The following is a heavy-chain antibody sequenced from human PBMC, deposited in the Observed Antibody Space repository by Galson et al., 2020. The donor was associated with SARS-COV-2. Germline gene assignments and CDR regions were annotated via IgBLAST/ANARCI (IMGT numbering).Heavy chain of an antibody. CDR3: AKVRQWLVQYWYFDL. Sequence: TGGSLRLSCAASGFTVSSNYMSWVRQAPGKGLEWVSVIYSGGSTYYADSVKGRFTISRHNSKNTLYLQMNSLRAEDTAVYYCAKVRQWLVQYWYFDLWGRGTLVTVSS. V-gene: IGHV3-53*04. CDR1: GFTVSSNY. D-gene: IGHD6-19*01. CDR2: IYSGGST. J-gene: IGHJ2*01.